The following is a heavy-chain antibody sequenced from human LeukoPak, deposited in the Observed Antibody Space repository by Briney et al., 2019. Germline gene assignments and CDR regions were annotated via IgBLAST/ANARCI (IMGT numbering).Heavy chain of an antibody. CDR2: IYYSGST. D-gene: IGHD6-13*01. V-gene: IGHV4-59*01. J-gene: IGHJ4*02. CDR1: GGSISSYY. CDR3: ARASSSWHTRTFDY. Sequence: SETLSLTCTVSGGSISSYYWSWIRQPPGKGLEWIGYIYYSGSTNYNPSLKSRVTISVDTSKNQFSLKLSSVTAADTAVYYCARASSSWHTRTFDYWGQGTLVTVSS.